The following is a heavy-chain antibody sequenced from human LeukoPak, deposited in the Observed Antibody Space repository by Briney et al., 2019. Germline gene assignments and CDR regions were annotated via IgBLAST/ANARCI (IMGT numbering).Heavy chain of an antibody. Sequence: AGGSLRLSCAAFGFTVSSKYMSWVRQAPGKGLEWVSVFYSGGSTYYADSVKGRFTISRDNSKNTLYFQMNSLRAEDTAVYYCARVPGWNYFDYWGQGTLVTVSS. CDR2: FYSGGST. V-gene: IGHV3-66*01. J-gene: IGHJ4*02. CDR1: GFTVSSKY. CDR3: ARVPGWNYFDY. D-gene: IGHD6-19*01.